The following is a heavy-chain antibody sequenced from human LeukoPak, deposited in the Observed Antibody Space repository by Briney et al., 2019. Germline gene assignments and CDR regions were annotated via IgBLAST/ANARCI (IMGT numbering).Heavy chain of an antibody. CDR1: GYSFTNYW. V-gene: IGHV5-51*01. CDR2: IYPGDSDS. D-gene: IGHD6-13*01. CDR3: GRRHSSSWSFEN. Sequence: AGESLKISCKGSGYSFTNYWIGWVRQMPGKGLEWMGIIYPGDSDSRYRPSFQGQVTISADKSTSTAYLQWSSLKASDTAMYYCGRRHSSSWSFENWGQGTLVTVSS. J-gene: IGHJ4*02.